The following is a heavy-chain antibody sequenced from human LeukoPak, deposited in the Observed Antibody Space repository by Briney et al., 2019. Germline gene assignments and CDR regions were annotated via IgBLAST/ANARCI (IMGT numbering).Heavy chain of an antibody. Sequence: PSETLSLTCTVSGGSISSSSYHWGWIRQPPGKGLEWIGSIYYSGSTYYNPSLKSRVTISVDTSKNQFSLKLSSVTAADTAVYYCASPYSSSYYFDYWGQGTLVTVSS. CDR2: IYYSGST. CDR1: GGSISSSSYH. V-gene: IGHV4-39*01. D-gene: IGHD6-6*01. J-gene: IGHJ4*02. CDR3: ASPYSSSYYFDY.